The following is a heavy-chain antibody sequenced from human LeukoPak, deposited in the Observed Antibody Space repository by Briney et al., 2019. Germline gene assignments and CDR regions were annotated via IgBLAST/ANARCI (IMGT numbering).Heavy chain of an antibody. V-gene: IGHV4-34*01. Sequence: PPEALSLTCAVYGGSFSGYYWSWIRQPPGKGLEWIGEINHSGSTNYNPSPKSRATISVDTSKNQFSLKLSSVTAADTAVYYCARGPTRTSYYYYGVDVWGQGTTVAVSS. D-gene: IGHD1-1*01. CDR1: GGSFSGYY. CDR2: INHSGST. J-gene: IGHJ6*02. CDR3: ARGPTRTSYYYYGVDV.